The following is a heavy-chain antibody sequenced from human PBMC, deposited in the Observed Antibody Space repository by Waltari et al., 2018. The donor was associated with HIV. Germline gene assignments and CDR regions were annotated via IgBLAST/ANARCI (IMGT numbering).Heavy chain of an antibody. J-gene: IGHJ3*01. D-gene: IGHD2-15*01. CDR3: ARGGCSGRTCYSKSFDL. CDR2: IIPKFGAT. CDR1: GGAFSSYP. Sequence: QVQLVQSGAEMKMPESSVKVSCKASGGAFSSYPISWVRQAPGQGLEWMGGIIPKFGATNYAQKFQGRVTISADESTSTVYLELTSLRSDDTAVYHCARGGCSGRTCYSKSFDLWGQGTMVTVSS. V-gene: IGHV1-69*01.